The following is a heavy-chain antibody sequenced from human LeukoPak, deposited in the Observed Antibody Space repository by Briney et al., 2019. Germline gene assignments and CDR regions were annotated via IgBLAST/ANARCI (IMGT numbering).Heavy chain of an antibody. CDR2: IWYDGSNK. CDR1: GFTFSSYG. J-gene: IGHJ4*02. V-gene: IGHV3-33*01. Sequence: GRSLRLSCAASGFTFSSYGMHWVRQAPGKGLEWVAVIWYDGSNKYYADSVKGRFTISRDNSKNTLYLQMNSLRAEDTAVYYCARDKAGYFDYWGLGTLVTVSS. CDR3: ARDKAGYFDY.